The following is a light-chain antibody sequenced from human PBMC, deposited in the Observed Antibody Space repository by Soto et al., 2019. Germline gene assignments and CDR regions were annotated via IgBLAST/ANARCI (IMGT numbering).Light chain of an antibody. CDR3: QQRGKWPST. CDR1: QSVRSSS. Sequence: EIVLTQSPGTLSLSPGDRATLSCRASQSVRSSSLAWYQQKPGQAPRLLIYGASSRATGIPDRFSGSGSGTDFTLTISGLEPEDFAVYYCQQRGKWPSTFGPGTKVEMK. V-gene: IGKV3D-20*02. J-gene: IGKJ2*02. CDR2: GAS.